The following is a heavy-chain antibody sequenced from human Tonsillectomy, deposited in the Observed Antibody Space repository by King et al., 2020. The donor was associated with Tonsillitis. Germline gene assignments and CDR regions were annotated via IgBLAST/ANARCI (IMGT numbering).Heavy chain of an antibody. CDR3: ARGQVLRFLEWPYYYYYGMDV. J-gene: IGHJ6*02. D-gene: IGHD3-3*01. Sequence: VQLQQWGAGLLKPSETLSLTCAVYGGSFSGYYWSWIRQPPGKGLEWIGEINHSGSTNYNPSLKSRVTISVDTSKNQFSLKLNSVTAADTAVYYCARGQVLRFLEWPYYYYYGMDVWGQGTTVTVSS. CDR1: GGSFSGYY. CDR2: INHSGST. V-gene: IGHV4-34*01.